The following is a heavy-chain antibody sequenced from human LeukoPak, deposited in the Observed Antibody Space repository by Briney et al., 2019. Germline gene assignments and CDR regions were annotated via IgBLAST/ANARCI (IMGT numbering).Heavy chain of an antibody. CDR3: ARVGTAMVLDY. D-gene: IGHD5-18*01. CDR1: GFTVSSNY. J-gene: IGHJ4*02. CDR2: IYSGGST. V-gene: IGHV3-53*01. Sequence: PGGSLRLSCAASGFTVSSNYMSWVRQAPGKGLEWVSVIYSGGSTYYAYSVKGRFTISRDNSKNTLYLQMNSLRADDTAVYYCARVGTAMVLDYWGQGTLVAVSS.